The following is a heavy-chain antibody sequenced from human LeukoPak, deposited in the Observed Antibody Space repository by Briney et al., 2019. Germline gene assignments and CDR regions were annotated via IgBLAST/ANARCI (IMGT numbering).Heavy chain of an antibody. D-gene: IGHD2-15*01. CDR1: GYSFTSYW. CDR3: ARLYCSGGSCYSKGYFDY. CDR2: IYPGDSDT. Sequence: GESLKISCKGSGYSFTSYWIGWARQMPGKGLEWMGIIYPGDSDTRYSPSFQGQVTISADKSISTAYLQWSSLKASDTATYYCARLYCSGGSCYSKGYFDYWGQGTPVTVSS. V-gene: IGHV5-51*01. J-gene: IGHJ4*02.